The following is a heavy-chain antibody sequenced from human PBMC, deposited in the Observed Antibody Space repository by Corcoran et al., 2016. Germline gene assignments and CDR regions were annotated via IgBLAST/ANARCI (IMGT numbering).Heavy chain of an antibody. J-gene: IGHJ4*01. Sequence: EVQLAESGGGLIQPGGSLRLSCAASGFTDSSNYMSWGRQARGKGREWVSVIYSGGSTYYADCVKGRFTISRDNSKNTLYLKMNSLRAEDKAVDYCAREGGAYYDVWSGYYGYWGHGTRVTGSS. CDR3: AREGGAYYDVWSGYYGY. CDR2: IYSGGST. V-gene: IGHV3-53*01. CDR1: GFTDSSNY. D-gene: IGHD3-3*01.